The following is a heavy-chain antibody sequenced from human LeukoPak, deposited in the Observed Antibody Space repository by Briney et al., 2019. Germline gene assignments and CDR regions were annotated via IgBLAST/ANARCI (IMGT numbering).Heavy chain of an antibody. J-gene: IGHJ6*03. Sequence: SQTLSLTCSVSAGSISCGRYFWHWIRQPAGEGVERIGSIYTTDNTHNDPSLESRVPKSVATSKSQCYVQLTAGTAADPAVYFWARGVVTDDYFMDVWGEGITVIVSS. CDR2: IYTTDNT. CDR1: AGSISCGRYF. D-gene: IGHD2-21*02. V-gene: IGHV4-61*02. CDR3: ARGVVTDDYFMDV.